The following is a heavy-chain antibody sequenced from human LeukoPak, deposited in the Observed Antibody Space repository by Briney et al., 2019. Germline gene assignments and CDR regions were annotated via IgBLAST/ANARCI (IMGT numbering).Heavy chain of an antibody. CDR1: GFTVSSNY. J-gene: IGHJ6*02. CDR3: ARDLLGEYYYYGMDV. Sequence: GGSLRLSCAASGFTVSSNYMGWVRQAPGKGLEWVSVIYSGGSTYYADSVKGRFTISRDNSKNTLYLQMNSLRAEDTAVYYCARDLLGEYYYYGMDVWGQGTTVTVSS. V-gene: IGHV3-53*01. D-gene: IGHD3-16*01. CDR2: IYSGGST.